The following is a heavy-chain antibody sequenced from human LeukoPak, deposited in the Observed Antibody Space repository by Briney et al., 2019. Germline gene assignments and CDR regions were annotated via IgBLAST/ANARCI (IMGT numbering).Heavy chain of an antibody. CDR2: ICPGDSDT. V-gene: IGHV5-51*01. Sequence: GESLKISWKGSGYSFTSYWIGWVRQMPGKGLEWMGIICPGDSDTRYSPSFQGQVTISADKSISTAYLQWSSLKDSDTAMYYCARSAYSSGWPYYFDYWGQGTLVTVSS. CDR1: GYSFTSYW. D-gene: IGHD6-19*01. CDR3: ARSAYSSGWPYYFDY. J-gene: IGHJ4*02.